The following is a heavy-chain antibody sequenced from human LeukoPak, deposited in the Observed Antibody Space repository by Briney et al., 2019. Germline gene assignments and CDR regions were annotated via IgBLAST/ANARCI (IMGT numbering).Heavy chain of an antibody. V-gene: IGHV3-15*01. J-gene: IGHJ4*02. D-gene: IGHD3-22*01. CDR2: IKSRTDGGTT. Sequence: GGSLRLSCTASGFTFSNAWMSWVRQAPGKGLEWVGRIKSRTDGGTTDYAAPVKGRFTISRDDSKNTVFLQMNSLQTADTALYYCATFIPNYYYDISSRLDYWGQGTLVTVSS. CDR1: GFTFSNAW. CDR3: ATFIPNYYYDISSRLDY.